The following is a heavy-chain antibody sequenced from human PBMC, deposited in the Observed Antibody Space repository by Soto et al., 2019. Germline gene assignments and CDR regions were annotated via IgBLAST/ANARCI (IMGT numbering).Heavy chain of an antibody. D-gene: IGHD3-9*01. V-gene: IGHV3-7*05. CDR3: ARDLRYFDWLPYGMDV. CDR1: GFTFSSYW. Sequence: GSLRLSCAASGFTFSSYWMSWVRQAPGKGLEWVANIKQDGSEKYYVDSVKGRFTISRDNAKNSLYLQMNSLRAEDTAVYYCARDLRYFDWLPYGMDVWGQGTTVTVSS. CDR2: IKQDGSEK. J-gene: IGHJ6*02.